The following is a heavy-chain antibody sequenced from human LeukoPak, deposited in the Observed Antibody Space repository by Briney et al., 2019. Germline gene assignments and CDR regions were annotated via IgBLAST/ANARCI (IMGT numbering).Heavy chain of an antibody. Sequence: PSETLSLTCTVSGGSISSYYWSWIRQPPGKGLEWIGYIYYSGSTNYNPSLKSRVTISVDTSKNQFSLRLSSVTAADTAVYYCARRAPYSYEWSTLDYWGQGTLVTVSS. J-gene: IGHJ4*02. D-gene: IGHD5-18*01. CDR1: GGSISSYY. CDR2: IYYSGST. V-gene: IGHV4-59*08. CDR3: ARRAPYSYEWSTLDY.